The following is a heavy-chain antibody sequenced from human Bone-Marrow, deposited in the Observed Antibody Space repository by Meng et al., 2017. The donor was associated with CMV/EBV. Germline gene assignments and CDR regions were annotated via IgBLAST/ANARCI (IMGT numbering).Heavy chain of an antibody. CDR1: GGSISSYY. CDR2: IYYSGST. V-gene: IGHV4-59*01. D-gene: IGHD5-12*01. CDR3: ARCIGAVRSGMDV. J-gene: IGHJ6*02. Sequence: GSLRLSCTVSGGSISSYYWSWIRQPPGKGLEWIGYIYYSGSTNYNPSLKSRVTISVDTPKNQFSLKLSSVTAADTAVYYCARCIGAVRSGMDVWGQGTTVTVSS.